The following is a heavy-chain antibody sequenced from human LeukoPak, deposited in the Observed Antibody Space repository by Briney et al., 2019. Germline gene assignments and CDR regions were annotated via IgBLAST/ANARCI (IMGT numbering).Heavy chain of an antibody. V-gene: IGHV3-48*03. J-gene: IGHJ5*02. CDR3: ARDRGYCSGGSCYPWWFDP. D-gene: IGHD2-15*01. Sequence: PPGGSLRLSCAASGFTFSSYEMNWVRQAPGKGLEWVSYISSSGSTIYYADSVKGRFTISRDNAKNSLYLQMNSLRAEDTAVYYCARDRGYCSGGSCYPWWFDPWGQGTLVTVSS. CDR1: GFTFSSYE. CDR2: ISSSGSTI.